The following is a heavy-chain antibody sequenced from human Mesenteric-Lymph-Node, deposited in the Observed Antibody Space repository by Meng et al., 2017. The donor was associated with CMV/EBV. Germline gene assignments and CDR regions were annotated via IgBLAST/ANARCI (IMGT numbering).Heavy chain of an antibody. CDR3: ARLPQGYCSSTSCQNDAFDI. V-gene: IGHV1-69*10. D-gene: IGHD2-2*01. CDR1: GYTFTGYY. Sequence: SVKVSCKASGYTFTGYYMHWVRQAPGQGLEWMGWIIPILGIANYAQKFQGRVTITADKSTSTAYMELSSLRSEDTAVYYCARLPQGYCSSTSCQNDAFDIWGQGTMVTVSS. CDR2: IIPILGIA. J-gene: IGHJ3*02.